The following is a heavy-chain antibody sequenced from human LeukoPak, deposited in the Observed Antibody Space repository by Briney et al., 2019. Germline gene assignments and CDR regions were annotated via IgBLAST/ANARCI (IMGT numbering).Heavy chain of an antibody. CDR3: ARDHGSSWYGADY. CDR2: IYYSGST. D-gene: IGHD6-13*01. V-gene: IGHV4-59*02. CDR1: GGSVNLYY. J-gene: IGHJ4*02. Sequence: PSETLSLTCSVSGGSVNLYYWSWIRQPPGKGLEWIGYIYYSGSTNYNPSLKSRVTISVDTSKNQFSLKLSSVTAADTAVYYCARDHGSSWYGADYWGQGTLVTVSS.